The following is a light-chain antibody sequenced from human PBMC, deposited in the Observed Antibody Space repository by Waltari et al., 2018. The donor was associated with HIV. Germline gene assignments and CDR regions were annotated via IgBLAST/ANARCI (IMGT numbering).Light chain of an antibody. Sequence: QSALTQPASVSGSPGQSITISCTGRSSDVGSYNLVSWYPQHPGKAPKLMIYEGINRPSGVSNRFSGSKSGNTASLTISGLQAEDEADYYCCSYAGSSNWVFGGGTKVTVL. CDR1: SSDVGSYNL. V-gene: IGLV2-23*01. CDR3: CSYAGSSNWV. J-gene: IGLJ3*02. CDR2: EGI.